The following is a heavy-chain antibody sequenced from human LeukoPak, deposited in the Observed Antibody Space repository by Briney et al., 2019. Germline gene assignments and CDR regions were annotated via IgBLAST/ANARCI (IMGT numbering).Heavy chain of an antibody. CDR1: GFTFSSYW. CDR3: ARDLRDGYNLLDS. CDR2: IKQDGSEK. V-gene: IGHV3-7*01. Sequence: AGGSLRLSCAASGFTFSSYWMSWVRQAPGKGLEWVANIKQDGSEKYNVDSVKGRFTISRDNAKNSLYLQMNSLRAEDTALYYCARDLRDGYNLLDSWGQGTLVTVSS. D-gene: IGHD5-24*01. J-gene: IGHJ4*02.